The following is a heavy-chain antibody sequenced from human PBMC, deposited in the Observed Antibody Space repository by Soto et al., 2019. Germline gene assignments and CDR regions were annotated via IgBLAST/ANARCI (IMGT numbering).Heavy chain of an antibody. CDR3: ASPSGDYEVFVY. Sequence: QVQLVQSGAEVKKPGSSVKVSCKASGGTFSSYAISWVRQAPGQGLEWMGGIIPIFGTANYAQKFQGRVTITADESTSTACMELRSLSSEDTAVYSCASPSGDYEVFVYWGQGTLVTVSS. J-gene: IGHJ4*02. V-gene: IGHV1-69*12. CDR2: IIPIFGTA. CDR1: GGTFSSYA. D-gene: IGHD4-17*01.